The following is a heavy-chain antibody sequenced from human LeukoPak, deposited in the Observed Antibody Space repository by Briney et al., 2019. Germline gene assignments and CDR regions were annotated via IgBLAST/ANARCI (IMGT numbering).Heavy chain of an antibody. CDR3: ARGIGYXGYVDX. CDR2: ISSSSSFI. D-gene: IGHD5-12*01. V-gene: IGHV3-48*03. J-gene: IGHJ4*02. CDR1: GFTFSSYE. Sequence: GGSLRLSCAASGFTFSSYEMNWVRQAPGKGLEWVSYISSSSSFIYYADSVKGRFTISRDNAKNSLYLQMNSLRAEDTAVYYCARGIGYXGYVDXXXXGTLVTV.